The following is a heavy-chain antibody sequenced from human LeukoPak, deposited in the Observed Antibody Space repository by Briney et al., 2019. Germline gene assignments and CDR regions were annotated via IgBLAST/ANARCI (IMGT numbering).Heavy chain of an antibody. CDR3: ARQNTPHGNFDY. V-gene: IGHV3-30*14. J-gene: IGHJ4*02. D-gene: IGHD1-26*01. CDR2: ISTDGNTK. Sequence: GRSLRLSCAASGFTFSSYAMHWVRQAPGKGLEWVAVISTDGNTKFYADSVKGRFTISRENAKNSLYLLMTSLRAEDTAVYYCARQNTPHGNFDYWGQGILVTVSS. CDR1: GFTFSSYA.